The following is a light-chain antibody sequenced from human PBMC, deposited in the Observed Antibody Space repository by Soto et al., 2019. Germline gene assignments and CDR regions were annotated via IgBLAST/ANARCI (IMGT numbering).Light chain of an antibody. V-gene: IGLV2-14*03. CDR2: DVT. CDR1: SSDVGGYNS. Sequence: QSALTQPASVSGSPGQSIAISCTGTSSDVGGYNSVSWYQQHPDKVPKLIIYDVTNRPSGVSNRFSGSKSGNTASLTISGLQAEDEADYYCSSYAGSSTFEVFGGGTKLTVL. J-gene: IGLJ3*02. CDR3: SSYAGSSTFEV.